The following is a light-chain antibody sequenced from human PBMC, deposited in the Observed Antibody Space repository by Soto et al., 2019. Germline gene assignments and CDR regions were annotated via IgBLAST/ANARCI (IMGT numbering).Light chain of an antibody. V-gene: IGKV1-5*03. CDR2: KAS. J-gene: IGKJ1*01. Sequence: DIQMAQSPSTLSASVGDRVTITCRASQSISNWLAWYQQKPGKAPKLLIYKASSLESGVPSRFRGSGSGTEFTLTINSLQPDDFATYYCQQSNSYWTFGQGTKVDIK. CDR3: QQSNSYWT. CDR1: QSISNW.